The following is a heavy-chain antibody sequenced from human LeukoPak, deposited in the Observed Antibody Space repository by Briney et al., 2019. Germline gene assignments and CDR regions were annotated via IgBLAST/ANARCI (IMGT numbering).Heavy chain of an antibody. CDR3: AKVDYWSPENYFDS. CDR2: IIGNGGSA. J-gene: IGHJ4*02. CDR1: GFTFSSFA. Sequence: PGGSLRLSCSASGFTFSSFALSWVRQAPGKGLEWVSGIIGNGGSAYYADSVKGRFTISRDNSKNTLYLQMNSLRAEDTAVYYCAKVDYWSPENYFDSWGQGTLVTVSS. V-gene: IGHV3-23*01. D-gene: IGHD1-1*01.